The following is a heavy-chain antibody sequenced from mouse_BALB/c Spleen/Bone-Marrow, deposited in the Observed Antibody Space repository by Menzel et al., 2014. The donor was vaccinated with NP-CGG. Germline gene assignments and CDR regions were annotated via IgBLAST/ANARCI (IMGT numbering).Heavy chain of an antibody. Sequence: VQLQQSGPELVKPGSSVRISCKASGYTFTSYYIHWVKQRPGQGLEWIGWIYPGNVNTNYNEKFEDKATLTADKSSSTAYMHLSSLTSGDSAVYFCARGDYYRSPMDYWGQGTSVTVSS. D-gene: IGHD2-14*01. J-gene: IGHJ4*01. V-gene: IGHV1S56*01. CDR1: GYTFTSYY. CDR3: ARGDYYRSPMDY. CDR2: IYPGNVNT.